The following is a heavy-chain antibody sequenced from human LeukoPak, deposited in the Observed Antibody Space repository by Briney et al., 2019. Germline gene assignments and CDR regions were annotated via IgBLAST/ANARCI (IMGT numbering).Heavy chain of an antibody. CDR2: IYSGGST. CDR1: GFTVSSNY. J-gene: IGHJ4*02. D-gene: IGHD3-9*01. Sequence: GGSLRLTCAASGFTVSSNYMSWVRQAPGKGLEWVSVIYSGGSTYYADSVKGRFTISRDNSKNTLYLQMNSLRAEDTAVYYCARDSDWAYFDYWGQGTLVTVSS. CDR3: ARDSDWAYFDY. V-gene: IGHV3-66*02.